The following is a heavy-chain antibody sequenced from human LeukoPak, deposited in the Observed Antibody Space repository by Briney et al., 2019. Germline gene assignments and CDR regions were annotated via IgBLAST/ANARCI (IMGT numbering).Heavy chain of an antibody. CDR3: AREQLLYYYDSSGYNKDDAFDI. CDR1: GFTFSRYE. J-gene: IGHJ3*02. Sequence: GGSLRLSCAASGFTFSRYEMNWVRQAPGKGLEWVSYISSSGSTIYYADSVKGRFTISRDNAKNSLYLQMNSLRAEDTAVYYCAREQLLYYYDSSGYNKDDAFDIWGQGTMVTVSS. V-gene: IGHV3-48*03. CDR2: ISSSGSTI. D-gene: IGHD3-22*01.